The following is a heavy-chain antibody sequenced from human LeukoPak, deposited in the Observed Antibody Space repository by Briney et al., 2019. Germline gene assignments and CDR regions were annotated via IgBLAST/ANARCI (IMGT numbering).Heavy chain of an antibody. CDR3: ARVRDGYDDAYDI. D-gene: IGHD5-24*01. CDR1: GYTFSNYN. J-gene: IGHJ3*02. V-gene: IGHV1-46*01. Sequence: ASVKVSCKASGYTFSNYNIHWLRQAPGQGLEWMGIVNPSGDSTNYAQNFQGRVTMTGDTSTSTVYMELSSLRSEDTAVYYCARVRDGYDDAYDIWGQGTMVTVTS. CDR2: VNPSGDST.